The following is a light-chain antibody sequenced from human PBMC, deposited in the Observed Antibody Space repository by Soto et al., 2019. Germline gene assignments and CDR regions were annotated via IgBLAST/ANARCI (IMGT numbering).Light chain of an antibody. V-gene: IGLV1-44*01. J-gene: IGLJ1*01. CDR3: AALDHTLFDL. CDR2: GDK. CDR1: RSNIGDKA. Sequence: QSVLTQPPSAAGTPGQRVTISCSGSRSNIGDKAVAWYQQLPGMGHKLIIDGDKQRPSGVPDRFSGSKSGTAASLAISRLQSVDEADYYCAALDHTLFDLFVTGTQLTVL.